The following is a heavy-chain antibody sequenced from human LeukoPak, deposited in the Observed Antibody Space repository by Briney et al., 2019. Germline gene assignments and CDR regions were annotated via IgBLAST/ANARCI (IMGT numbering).Heavy chain of an antibody. D-gene: IGHD3-22*01. Sequence: SETLSLTCTISGGSVSDYYWSWIRQSPGKGLEWIGYIYYSGSTNYNPSLKSRVTISVDTSKNQFSLKLSSVTAADTPVYYCARSSYYYDSSGYYTYDYWGEGTLVTVSS. CDR1: GGSVSDYY. V-gene: IGHV4-59*02. J-gene: IGHJ4*02. CDR2: IYYSGST. CDR3: ARSSYYYDSSGYYTYDY.